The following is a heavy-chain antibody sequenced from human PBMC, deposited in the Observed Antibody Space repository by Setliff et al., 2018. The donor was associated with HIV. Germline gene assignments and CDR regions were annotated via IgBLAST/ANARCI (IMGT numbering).Heavy chain of an antibody. J-gene: IGHJ4*02. CDR2: IYHTGSS. CDR1: GFSISSRYY. Sequence: SETLSLTCDVSGFSISSRYYWGWIRQSPGKGLEWIGNIYHTGSSYYNPSLKSRVTISVDTSKKQFSLKLSSVTAADTAVYYCAILRGYSYGYFFDYWGQGMLVTVSS. CDR3: AILRGYSYGYFFDY. V-gene: IGHV4-38-2*01. D-gene: IGHD5-18*01.